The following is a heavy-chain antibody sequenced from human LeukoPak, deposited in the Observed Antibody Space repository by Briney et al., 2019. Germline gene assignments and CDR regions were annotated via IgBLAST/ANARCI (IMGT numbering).Heavy chain of an antibody. Sequence: GSLRLSCAASGFTFDDYGMSWIRQPPGKGLEWIGEINHSGSTNYNPSPKSRATISVDTSKNQFSLKLSSVTAADTAVYYCARHVHKARYSSSWEIDYWGQGTLVTVSS. J-gene: IGHJ4*02. CDR2: INHSGST. V-gene: IGHV4-34*01. CDR1: GFTFDDYG. D-gene: IGHD6-13*01. CDR3: ARHVHKARYSSSWEIDY.